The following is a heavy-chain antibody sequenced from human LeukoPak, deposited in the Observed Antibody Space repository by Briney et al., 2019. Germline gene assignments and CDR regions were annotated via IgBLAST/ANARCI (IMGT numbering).Heavy chain of an antibody. V-gene: IGHV4-4*02. CDR3: ARSPYYYDSSAAFDY. Sequence: SETLSLTCAVSGGSISSSNWWSWVRQPPGKGLAWIGEIYHSGSTNYNPSLKSRVTISVDKSKNQFSLKLSSVTAADTAVYYCARSPYYYDSSAAFDYWGQGTLVTVSS. D-gene: IGHD3-22*01. J-gene: IGHJ4*02. CDR1: GGSISSSNW. CDR2: IYHSGST.